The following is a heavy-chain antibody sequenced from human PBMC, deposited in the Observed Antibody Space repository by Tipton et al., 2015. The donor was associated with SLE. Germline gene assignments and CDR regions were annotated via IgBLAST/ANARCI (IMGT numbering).Heavy chain of an antibody. CDR3: ARHEIAAAGLDY. V-gene: IGHV4-59*08. CDR1: GGSISSHY. J-gene: IGHJ4*02. Sequence: LRLSCTVSGGSISSHYWSWIRQPPGKGLEWIGYIYYSGSTNYNPSLKSRVTISVDTSKNQFSLKLSSVTAADTAVYYCARHEIAAAGLDYWGQGTLVTVSS. D-gene: IGHD6-13*01. CDR2: IYYSGST.